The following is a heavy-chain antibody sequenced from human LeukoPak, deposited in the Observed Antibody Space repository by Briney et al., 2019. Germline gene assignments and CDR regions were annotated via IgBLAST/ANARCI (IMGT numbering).Heavy chain of an antibody. J-gene: IGHJ4*02. CDR2: IIPILGIA. D-gene: IGHD3-22*01. V-gene: IGHV1-69*04. CDR3: ARDFYYDSSDHGGDY. CDR1: GGTFSSYA. Sequence: ASVKVSCKASGGTFSSYAISWVRQAPGQGLEWMGRIIPILGIANYAQKFQGRVTMTTDTYTSTAYMELRSLRSDDTAVFYCARDFYYDSSDHGGDYWGQGTLVTVSS.